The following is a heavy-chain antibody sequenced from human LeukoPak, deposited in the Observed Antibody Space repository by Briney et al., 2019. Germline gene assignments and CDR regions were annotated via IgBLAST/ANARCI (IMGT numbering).Heavy chain of an antibody. J-gene: IGHJ4*02. CDR1: GFTFSSYG. V-gene: IGHV3-30*18. CDR3: AKSVRLYYFDY. CDR2: ISYDGSNK. Sequence: PGRSLRLSCAASGFTFSSYGMHWVRQAPGKGLEWVAVISYDGSNKYYADSVKGRFTISRDNSKNTLYLQMNSLRAEDTAVYYCAKSVRLYYFDYWGQGTLVTVSS. D-gene: IGHD3-10*01.